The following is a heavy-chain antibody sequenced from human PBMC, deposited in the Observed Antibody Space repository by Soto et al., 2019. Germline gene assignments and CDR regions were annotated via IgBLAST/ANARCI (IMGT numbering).Heavy chain of an antibody. Sequence: GGSLRLSCAASGFTFDDYTMHWVRQAPGKGLEWVALITWDGGITYYADSVKGRFTISRDNSKNSLYLQMNSLRSEDTALYYRTKLNQPPDSWVQGTLVTVSS. J-gene: IGHJ4*02. V-gene: IGHV3-43*01. CDR2: ITWDGGIT. D-gene: IGHD2-2*01. CDR1: GFTFDDYT. CDR3: TKLNQPPDS.